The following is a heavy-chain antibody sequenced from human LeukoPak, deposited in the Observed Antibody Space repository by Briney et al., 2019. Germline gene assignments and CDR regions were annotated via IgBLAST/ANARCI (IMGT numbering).Heavy chain of an antibody. CDR3: ARDSGARYYYGSGSYYRAYNWFDP. CDR1: GFTFSSYS. V-gene: IGHV3-33*01. Sequence: GGSLRLSCAASGFTFSSYSMHWVRQAPGKGLEWVAVIWYDGSNKYYADSVKGRFTISRDNSKNTLYLQMNSLRAEDTAVYYCARDSGARYYYGSGSYYRAYNWFDPWGQGTLVTVSS. J-gene: IGHJ5*02. D-gene: IGHD3-10*01. CDR2: IWYDGSNK.